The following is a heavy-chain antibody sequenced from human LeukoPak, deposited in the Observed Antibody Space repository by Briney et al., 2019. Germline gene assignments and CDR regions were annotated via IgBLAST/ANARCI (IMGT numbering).Heavy chain of an antibody. CDR2: IYYSGSST. CDR1: GGSISSDY. Sequence: SETLSLTCTVSGGSISSDYWTWVRQSPGKGLEWIGYIYYSGSSTNYNPSLKSRVTISVDTSKNQFSLKLSSVTAADTAVYYCARLHPPGAFDIWGQGTMVTVSS. J-gene: IGHJ3*02. CDR3: ARLHPPGAFDI. V-gene: IGHV4-59*08.